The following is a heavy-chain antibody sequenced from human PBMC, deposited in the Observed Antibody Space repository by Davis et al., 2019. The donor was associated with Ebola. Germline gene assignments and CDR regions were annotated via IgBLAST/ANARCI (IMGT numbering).Heavy chain of an antibody. CDR3: SRRSNYVSDY. D-gene: IGHD3-10*01. Sequence: MPSETLSLTCTVSGYSISSGYYWGWIRQPPGKGLEWIASIYHSGSTYYNPSLKSRVTISVDTSKNQFSLKLSSVTAADTAVYYCSRRSNYVSDYWGQGTLVTVSS. V-gene: IGHV4-38-2*02. J-gene: IGHJ4*02. CDR2: IYHSGST. CDR1: GYSISSGYY.